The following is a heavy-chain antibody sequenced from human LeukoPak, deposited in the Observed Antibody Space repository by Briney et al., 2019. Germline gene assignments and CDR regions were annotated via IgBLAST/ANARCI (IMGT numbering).Heavy chain of an antibody. D-gene: IGHD3-22*01. V-gene: IGHV3-23*01. CDR1: GFTFSSYA. CDR2: ISGSGGST. J-gene: IGHJ4*02. CDR3: AKISRYYYDSSGYLDY. Sequence: PGGSLRLSCAASGFTFSSYAMSWVRQAPGKGLEWVSAISGSGGSTYYADSVKGRFTISRDNSKNTLYLQMNSLRAEDTAVYYCAKISRYYYDSSGYLDYWGQGTLVTVSS.